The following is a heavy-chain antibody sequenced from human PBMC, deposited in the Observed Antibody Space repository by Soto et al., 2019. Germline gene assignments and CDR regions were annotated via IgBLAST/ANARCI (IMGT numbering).Heavy chain of an antibody. Sequence: PGGYLRLSCAASGFTFSSYSMNWVRQAPGKGLEWVSYISSSSSTIYYADSVKGRFTISRDNAKNSLYLQMNSLRDEDTAVHYCARDKVSFWDIVVVPAEAGVWGQGT. CDR1: GFTFSSYS. V-gene: IGHV3-48*02. CDR2: ISSSSSTI. CDR3: ARDKVSFWDIVVVPAEAGV. J-gene: IGHJ6*02. D-gene: IGHD2-2*01.